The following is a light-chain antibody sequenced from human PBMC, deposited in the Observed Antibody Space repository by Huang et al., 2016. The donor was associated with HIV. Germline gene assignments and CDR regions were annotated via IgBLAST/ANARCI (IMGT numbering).Light chain of an antibody. Sequence: DIQMTQSPSSLSASVGDRVTITCRTSQDIRDSLNWFQHKPGNAPKLLVFDASTLETGGPTRFSGRGSGTDFTLAISSLQPEDIATYYCQQYDTLPPTFGPGTKVDV. CDR2: DAS. CDR3: QQYDTLPPT. J-gene: IGKJ3*01. V-gene: IGKV1-33*01. CDR1: QDIRDS.